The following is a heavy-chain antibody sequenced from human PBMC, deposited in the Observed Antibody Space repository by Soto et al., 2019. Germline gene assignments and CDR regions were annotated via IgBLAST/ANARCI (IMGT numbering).Heavy chain of an antibody. Sequence: QAQLGESGGGVVQPGRSLRLSCAASGFSISSFGMYWVRQAPGKGLEWVAVISYDGGTKYYGDFVKGRFTIFRDNSKDTLYLQMNSLRAEDTAVYYCSNSLGTALSGSHYWGQGTLVTVSS. CDR1: GFSISSFG. J-gene: IGHJ4*02. CDR3: SNSLGTALSGSHY. D-gene: IGHD3-22*01. V-gene: IGHV3-30*18. CDR2: ISYDGGTK.